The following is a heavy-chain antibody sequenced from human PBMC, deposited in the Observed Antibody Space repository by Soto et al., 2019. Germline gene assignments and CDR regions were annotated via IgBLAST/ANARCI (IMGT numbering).Heavy chain of an antibody. Sequence: QVQLVQSGAEVKKPGASVKVSCKASGYTFTSYGISWVRQAPGQGLEWMGWISAYNGNTNYAQKLQGRVTMTTDTSTNTAYMELRSLRSDDTAVYYCARESYYDFWSSSYYYYHYGMDVWGQGTTVTVSS. V-gene: IGHV1-18*01. J-gene: IGHJ6*02. CDR1: GYTFTSYG. CDR3: ARESYYDFWSSSYYYYHYGMDV. D-gene: IGHD3-3*01. CDR2: ISAYNGNT.